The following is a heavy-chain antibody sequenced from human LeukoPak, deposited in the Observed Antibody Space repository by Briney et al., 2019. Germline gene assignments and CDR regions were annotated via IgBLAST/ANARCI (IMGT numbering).Heavy chain of an antibody. J-gene: IGHJ4*02. D-gene: IGHD5-12*01. Sequence: KTSETLSLTCTVSGGSISSSSYYWGWIRQPPGKGLEWIGSIYYSGSTYYNPSLKSRVTISVDTSKNQFSLKLSSVTAADTAVYYCARDVISAVATIRGDYFDYWGQGTLVTVSS. CDR1: GGSISSSSYY. V-gene: IGHV4-39*07. CDR3: ARDVISAVATIRGDYFDY. CDR2: IYYSGST.